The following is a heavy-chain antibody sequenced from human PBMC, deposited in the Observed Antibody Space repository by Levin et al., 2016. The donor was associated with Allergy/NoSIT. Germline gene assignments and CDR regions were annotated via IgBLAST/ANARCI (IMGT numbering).Heavy chain of an antibody. J-gene: IGHJ6*02. D-gene: IGHD3-16*01. CDR2: MNPNSGNT. V-gene: IGHV1-8*01. CDR1: GYTFTSYD. Sequence: ASVKVSCKASGYTFTSYDINWVRQATGQGLEWMGWMNPNSGNTGYAQKFQGRVTMTRNTSISTGYMELSSLRSEDTAVYYCARVPRQYYYYGMDVWGQGTRVTVSS. CDR3: ARVPRQYYYYGMDV.